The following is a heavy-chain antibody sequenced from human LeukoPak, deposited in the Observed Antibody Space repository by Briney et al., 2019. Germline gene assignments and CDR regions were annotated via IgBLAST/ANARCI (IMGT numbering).Heavy chain of an antibody. V-gene: IGHV3-7*01. CDR3: AGIIAAAGYFDY. Sequence: AGSMRLSCAASGFTFSSYWMSWVRQAPGKGLEWVANIKQDGSEKYYVDSVKGRFTISRDNAKNSLYLQMNSLRAEDTAVSYLAGIIAAAGYFDYWGQGTLVTVSS. D-gene: IGHD6-13*01. J-gene: IGHJ4*01. CDR2: IKQDGSEK. CDR1: GFTFSSYW.